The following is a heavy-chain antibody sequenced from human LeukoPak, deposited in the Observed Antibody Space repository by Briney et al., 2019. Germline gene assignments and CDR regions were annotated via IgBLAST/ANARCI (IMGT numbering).Heavy chain of an antibody. CDR1: GDSISYDY. D-gene: IGHD2-8*01. V-gene: IGHV4-59*01. CDR3: AIAPNYYYFDH. Sequence: SETLSLTCTVSGDSISYDYWSWIRQPPGKGLEWVGYVYNSATTNYNPSLKSRVTISVDTSKKQFSMKLSSATAADTAIYYCAIAPNYYYFDHWGQGTLVTVSS. J-gene: IGHJ4*02. CDR2: VYNSATT.